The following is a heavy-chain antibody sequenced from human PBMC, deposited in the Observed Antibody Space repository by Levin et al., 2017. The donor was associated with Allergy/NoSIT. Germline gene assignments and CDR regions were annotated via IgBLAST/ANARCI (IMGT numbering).Heavy chain of an antibody. CDR2: ISAYNVNA. V-gene: IGHV1-18*01. Sequence: ASVKVSCKASGYTFTSYGITWVRQAPGQGLEWMGWISAYNVNANYALKLQGRVTMTTDTSTSTAYMELRSLRSDDTAVYYCARGRGDCSSTSCYDYWGQGTLVTVSS. CDR3: ARGRGDCSSTSCYDY. J-gene: IGHJ4*02. CDR1: GYTFTSYG. D-gene: IGHD2-2*01.